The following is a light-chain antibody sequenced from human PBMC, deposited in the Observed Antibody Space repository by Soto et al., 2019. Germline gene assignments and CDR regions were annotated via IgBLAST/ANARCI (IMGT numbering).Light chain of an antibody. V-gene: IGLV1-44*01. CDR1: SSHIGSNT. Sequence: QSVLTQPPSTSGTPGQRVTISCSGSSSHIGSNTVNWYQQLPGTAPKLLIYSNNQRPSGVPDRFSGSKSGTSASLAISGLQSEDEADYDCAAWDDTLNGYVFGTGTKLTVL. CDR3: AAWDDTLNGYV. J-gene: IGLJ1*01. CDR2: SNN.